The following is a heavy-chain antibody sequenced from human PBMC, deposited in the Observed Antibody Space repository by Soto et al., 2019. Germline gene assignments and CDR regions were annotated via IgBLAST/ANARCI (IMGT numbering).Heavy chain of an antibody. CDR3: ARDPLWGYAMVLWYFDL. D-gene: IGHD3-10*01. CDR1: GFTFSSYA. Sequence: QVQLVESGGGVVQPGRSLRLSCAASGFTFSSYAMHWVRQAPGKGLEWVAVISYDGSNKYYADSVKGRFTISRDNSKNTVYLQMNSLRAEDTAVYYCARDPLWGYAMVLWYFDLWGRGTLVTVSS. V-gene: IGHV3-30-3*01. J-gene: IGHJ2*01. CDR2: ISYDGSNK.